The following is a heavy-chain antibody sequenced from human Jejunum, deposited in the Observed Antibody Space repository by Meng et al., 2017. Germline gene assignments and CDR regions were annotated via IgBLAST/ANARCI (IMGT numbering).Heavy chain of an antibody. V-gene: IGHV4-39*02. Sequence: WVQALVPLSTPRARTCAGFCDPVISNDCYGGCFRQPPGKGLEWIAVIYYSWSAYYSPALKSRVTISVDTSNNNFSLRLISVTAADTAIYYCARARRNFGNHVSYFDFWGQGTLVTVSS. CDR2: IYYSWSA. CDR3: ARARRNFGNHVSYFDF. D-gene: IGHD1-14*01. J-gene: IGHJ4*02. CDR1: CDPVISNDCY.